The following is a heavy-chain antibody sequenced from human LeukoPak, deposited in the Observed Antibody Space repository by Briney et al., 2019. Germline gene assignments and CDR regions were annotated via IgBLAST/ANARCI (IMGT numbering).Heavy chain of an antibody. CDR2: INPNSGGT. J-gene: IGHJ3*02. CDR1: GYTFTGYY. CDR3: ARDSNSGSYRI. Sequence: ASVKVSCKASGYTFTGYYMHWVRQAPGQGLEWMGWINPNSGGTNYAQEFQGRVTMTRDTSISTAYMELSRLRSDDTAVYYCARDSNSGSYRIWGQGTMVTVSS. D-gene: IGHD1-26*01. V-gene: IGHV1-2*02.